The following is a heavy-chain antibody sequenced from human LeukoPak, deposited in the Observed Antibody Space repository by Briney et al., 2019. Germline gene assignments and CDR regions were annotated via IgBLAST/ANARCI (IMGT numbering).Heavy chain of an antibody. J-gene: IGHJ2*01. CDR1: GFTFSSYS. V-gene: IGHV3-48*02. Sequence: GGSLRLSCAASGFTFSSYSMNWVRQAPGKGLEWVSYITSSSSIIYNADSVKGRFTISRDNAKNSLYLQVNSLRDEDTAVYYCARDAGYSSGWSHWYFDLWGRGTLVTVSS. CDR2: ITSSSSII. D-gene: IGHD6-19*01. CDR3: ARDAGYSSGWSHWYFDL.